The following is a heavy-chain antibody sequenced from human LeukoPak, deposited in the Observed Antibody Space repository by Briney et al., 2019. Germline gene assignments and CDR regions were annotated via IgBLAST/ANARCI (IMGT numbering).Heavy chain of an antibody. J-gene: IGHJ4*02. CDR1: GFTFSSYS. V-gene: IGHV3-48*01. D-gene: IGHD5-18*01. CDR2: ISSSSSTI. CDR3: ARGRGYSYPPGGFDY. Sequence: GGSLRLSCAASGFTFSSYSMNWVRQAPGKGLEWVSYISSSSSTIYYADSVKGRFTISRDNAKNSLYLQMNSLRAEDTAVYYCARGRGYSYPPGGFDYWGQGTLVTVSS.